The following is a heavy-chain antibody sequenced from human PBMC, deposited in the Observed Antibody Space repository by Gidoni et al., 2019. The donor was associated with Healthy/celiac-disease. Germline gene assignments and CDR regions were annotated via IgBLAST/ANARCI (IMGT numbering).Heavy chain of an antibody. J-gene: IGHJ6*02. D-gene: IGHD2-15*01. CDR3: ARGFDCSGGSCYYNYYYGMDV. V-gene: IGHV1-69*06. CDR1: GGTFSSYA. CDR2: IIPSFGTA. Sequence: QVQLVQSGAEVKKPGSSVKVSCKASGGTFSSYAISWVRQAPGQGLEWMGGIIPSFGTANYAQKFQGRVTSTADKSTSTAYMELSSLRSEDTAVYYCARGFDCSGGSCYYNYYYGMDVWGQGTTVTVSS.